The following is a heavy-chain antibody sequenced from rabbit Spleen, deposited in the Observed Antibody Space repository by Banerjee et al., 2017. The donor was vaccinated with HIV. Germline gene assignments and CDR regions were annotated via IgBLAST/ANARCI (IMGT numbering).Heavy chain of an antibody. D-gene: IGHD4-1*01. CDR2: INAATGKP. CDR1: GFSFSSSYY. J-gene: IGHJ4*01. CDR3: ARDLAGAIGWNFYL. Sequence: QSLEESGGDLVKPGASLTLTCTVSGFSFSSSYYMCWVRQAPGKGLEWIACINAATGKPVYATWANGRFSISTTSSTTVTLQMTSLTAADTATYLCARDLAGAIGWNFYLWGPGTLVTVS. V-gene: IGHV1S40*01.